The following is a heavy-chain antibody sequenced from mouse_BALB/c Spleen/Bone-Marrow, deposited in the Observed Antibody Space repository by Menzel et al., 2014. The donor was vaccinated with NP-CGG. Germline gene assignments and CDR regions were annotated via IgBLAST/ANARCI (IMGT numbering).Heavy chain of an antibody. CDR1: GFSLTNYG. V-gene: IGHV2-5*01. D-gene: IGHD2-13*01. J-gene: IGHJ4*01. CDR3: AKNRRVTRAMDY. Sequence: VKLQESGPGLVQSSQSLSITCTVSGFSLTNYGVHWVRQSPGKGLEWLGVIWRGGSTDYNAAFMSRLSITRDNSKSQGFFKMNSLQADDTAIYYCAKNRRVTRAMDYWGQGTSVTVSS. CDR2: IWRGGST.